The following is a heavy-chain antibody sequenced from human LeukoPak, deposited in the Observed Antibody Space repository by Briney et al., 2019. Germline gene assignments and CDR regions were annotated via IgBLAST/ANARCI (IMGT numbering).Heavy chain of an antibody. D-gene: IGHD6-19*01. Sequence: GGSLRLSCAASAFTFSSYSMNWVRQAPGKGLEWVSSISSSSSYIYYADSVKGRFTISRDNAKNSLYLQMNSLRAEDTAVYYCARIAVAYDAVDIWGQGTMVTVSS. CDR1: AFTFSSYS. J-gene: IGHJ3*02. CDR2: ISSSSSYI. CDR3: ARIAVAYDAVDI. V-gene: IGHV3-21*01.